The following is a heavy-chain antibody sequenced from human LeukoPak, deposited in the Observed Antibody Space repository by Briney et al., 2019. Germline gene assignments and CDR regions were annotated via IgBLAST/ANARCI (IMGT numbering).Heavy chain of an antibody. CDR3: AREGIAVAGTAGY. D-gene: IGHD6-19*01. Sequence: ASVKVSCKASGYTFTDYYIQWVRQAPGQGLEWMGWINPKSGGTNSAQKFQGRVTMTRDTSVSTAYMEMSRLRSDDTAVYYCAREGIAVAGTAGYWGQGTLVTVSS. J-gene: IGHJ4*02. CDR2: INPKSGGT. V-gene: IGHV1-2*02. CDR1: GYTFTDYY.